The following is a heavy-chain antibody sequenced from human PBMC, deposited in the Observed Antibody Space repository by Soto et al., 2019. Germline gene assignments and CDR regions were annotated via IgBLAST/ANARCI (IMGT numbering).Heavy chain of an antibody. J-gene: IGHJ4*02. D-gene: IGHD5-12*01. V-gene: IGHV1-69*12. CDR3: AINSGGYNYIATY. CDR1: GATFRSHA. Sequence: QGLLVQYGTEVKEPGSSVKVSCRTSGATFRSHAFTWVRQAPGQGLELMGGIIPMSGTPFYTQTFQDRFTITADESATTDSMEVNYVRSEDTAVYYCAINSGGYNYIATYWGQGTLVTVSS. CDR2: IIPMSGTP.